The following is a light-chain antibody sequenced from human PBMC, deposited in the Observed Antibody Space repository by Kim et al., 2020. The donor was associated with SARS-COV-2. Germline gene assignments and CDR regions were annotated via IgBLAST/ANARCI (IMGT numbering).Light chain of an antibody. V-gene: IGKV3-15*01. Sequence: EIVMTQSPATLSVSPGESATLSCRASQTVGTNLAWYQQTPGQPPRLLIYSASTRATGIPARFSGSGSWTQFTLTISSLQSEDFAIYYCQQDNSWPRTFGQGTKLEI. CDR1: QTVGTN. J-gene: IGKJ2*01. CDR3: QQDNSWPRT. CDR2: SAS.